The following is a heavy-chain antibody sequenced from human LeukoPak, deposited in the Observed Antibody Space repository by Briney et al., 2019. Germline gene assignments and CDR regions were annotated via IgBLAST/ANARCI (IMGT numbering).Heavy chain of an antibody. Sequence: ASVKVSCKASGYTFTSYGISWVRQAPGQGLEWMGWISAYNGNTNYAQKLQGRVTMTTDTSTSTAYMELGSLRSDDTAVYYCARDYDFWSGPLEYNWFDPWGQGTLVTVSS. CDR1: GYTFTSYG. J-gene: IGHJ5*02. D-gene: IGHD3-3*01. CDR3: ARDYDFWSGPLEYNWFDP. CDR2: ISAYNGNT. V-gene: IGHV1-18*01.